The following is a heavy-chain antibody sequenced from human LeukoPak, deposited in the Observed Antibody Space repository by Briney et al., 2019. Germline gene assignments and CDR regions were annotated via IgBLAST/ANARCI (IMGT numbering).Heavy chain of an antibody. CDR1: CGPISSFY. Sequence: SETLSLTCTVSCGPISSFYRNWIRQPPGKGLAWIGYIYHSQSTNYNPSLKGQVTISVDTSKNQLSLKLSSVTASHTAVCYCSRGPSYSGATFIYWGQGTLVTVSS. V-gene: IGHV4-59*01. CDR2: IYHSQST. D-gene: IGHD1-26*01. J-gene: IGHJ4*02. CDR3: SRGPSYSGATFIY.